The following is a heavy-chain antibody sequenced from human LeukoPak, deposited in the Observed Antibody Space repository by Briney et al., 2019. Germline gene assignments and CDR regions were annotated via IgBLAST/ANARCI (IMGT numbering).Heavy chain of an antibody. Sequence: SETLSLTCTVSGGSISSYYWSWIRQPPGKGLEWIGYIYYSGSTNYNPSLKSRVTISVDTSKNQISLKLSSATAADTAVYYCARGDYYDSSGYSNWFDPWGQGTLVTVSS. CDR2: IYYSGST. CDR1: GGSISSYY. D-gene: IGHD3-22*01. J-gene: IGHJ5*02. CDR3: ARGDYYDSSGYSNWFDP. V-gene: IGHV4-59*01.